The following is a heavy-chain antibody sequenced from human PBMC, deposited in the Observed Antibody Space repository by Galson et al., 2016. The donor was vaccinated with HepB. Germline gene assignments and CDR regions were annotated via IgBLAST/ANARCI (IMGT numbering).Heavy chain of an antibody. V-gene: IGHV3-21*01. CDR2: IDASNNYI. D-gene: IGHD3-10*01. J-gene: IGHJ4*02. Sequence: SLRLSCAASGFTFNIYSMNWVRQAPGKGLEWVSFIDASNNYIYYADSVQGRFTISRDNAKNSLYLQMSSLRAEDTAVYYWTTDTMPSGRFGELSYWGQGTLVTVSS. CDR3: TTDTMPSGRFGELSY. CDR1: GFTFNIYS.